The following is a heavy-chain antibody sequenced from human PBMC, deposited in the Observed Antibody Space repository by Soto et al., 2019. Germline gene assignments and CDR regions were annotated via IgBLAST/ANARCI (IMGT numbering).Heavy chain of an antibody. CDR3: SGGRISLRC. D-gene: IGHD3-3*02. CDR2: INGRDDST. J-gene: IGHJ4*02. V-gene: IGHV3-23*01. CDR1: GFTFSNYA. Sequence: GGALRLSCAASGFTFSNYAMSWVLQAPGKGLEWVSGINGRDDSTYYADSVKGRFTISRDNSKNTLYLQMNSLRAEDTAVFYWSGGRISLRCWGQGIRVTV.